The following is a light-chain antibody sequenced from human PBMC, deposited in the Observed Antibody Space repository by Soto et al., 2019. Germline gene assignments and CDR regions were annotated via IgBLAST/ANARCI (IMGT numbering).Light chain of an antibody. CDR1: SSDVGGYNS. CDR3: CSYAGSRVV. V-gene: IGLV2-11*01. CDR2: DVT. J-gene: IGLJ2*01. Sequence: QSVLTQPRSVSGSPGQSVTISCTGTSSDVGGYNSVSWYQHHPGKAPNLMIYDVTKRPSGVPDRFSGSKSGNTASLTISGLQAEDEADYYCCSYAGSRVVFGGGTKLTVL.